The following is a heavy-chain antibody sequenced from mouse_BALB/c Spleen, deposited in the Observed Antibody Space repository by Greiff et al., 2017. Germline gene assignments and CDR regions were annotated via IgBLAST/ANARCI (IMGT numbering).Heavy chain of an antibody. CDR3: ASPYRYGRDYYAMDY. D-gene: IGHD2-14*01. CDR2: IYPGDGDT. Sequence: VKLQQSGAELVRPGSSVKISCKASGYAFSSYWMNWVKQRPGQGLEWIGQIYPGDGDTNYNGKFKGKATLTADKSSSTAYMQLSSLTSEDSAVYFCASPYRYGRDYYAMDYWGQGTSVTVSS. V-gene: IGHV1-80*01. CDR1: GYAFSSYW. J-gene: IGHJ4*01.